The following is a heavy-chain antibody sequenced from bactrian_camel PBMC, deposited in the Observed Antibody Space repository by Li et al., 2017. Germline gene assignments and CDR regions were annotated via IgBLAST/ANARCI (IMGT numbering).Heavy chain of an antibody. CDR3: ASAYGETWFMTGY. CDR2: IDSAGTT. Sequence: HVQLVESGGGSVQAEGSLRLSCAASGNRYSMLCMGWFRQVPGREREEVAIIDSAGTTRHTGSVKGRFTISRDNAKNAVYLQMNNLQSEDTALYYCASAYGETWFMTGYWGQGTQVTVS. CDR1: GNRYSMLC. V-gene: IGHV3S53*01. J-gene: IGHJ4*01. D-gene: IGHD5*01.